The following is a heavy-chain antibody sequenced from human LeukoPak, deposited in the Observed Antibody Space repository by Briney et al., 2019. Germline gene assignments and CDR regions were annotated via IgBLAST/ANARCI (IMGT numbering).Heavy chain of an antibody. D-gene: IGHD4-17*01. CDR1: GDSVSSNSAA. Sequence: SQTLSLTCAISGDSVSSNSAAWNWIRQSPSRGLEWLGRTYYRSKWYNDYAVSVKSRITINPDTSKNQFSLQLNSVTPEDTAVYYCARDSGAQTTGFHWFYPWGQGTLVTVSS. J-gene: IGHJ5*02. CDR3: ARDSGAQTTGFHWFYP. V-gene: IGHV6-1*01. CDR2: TYYRSKWYN.